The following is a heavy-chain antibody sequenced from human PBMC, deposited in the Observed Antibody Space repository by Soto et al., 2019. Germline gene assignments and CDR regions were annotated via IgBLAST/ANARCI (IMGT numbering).Heavy chain of an antibody. CDR3: GSVIGADSIYDFDY. Sequence: PSETLSLTCTVSGVSISSGGYYWSWIRQHPGKGLEWIGNIYYSGRTYYNPSLKSRVILSVDTSKNHFSLTRRSVTAADSAMYYCGSVIGADSIYDFDYCGKGALATVPQ. CDR1: GVSISSGGYY. CDR2: IYYSGRT. V-gene: IGHV4-31*03. J-gene: IGHJ4*02. D-gene: IGHD2-21*01.